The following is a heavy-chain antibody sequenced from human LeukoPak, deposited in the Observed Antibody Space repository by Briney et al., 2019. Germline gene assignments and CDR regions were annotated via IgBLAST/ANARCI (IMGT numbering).Heavy chain of an antibody. V-gene: IGHV1-69*05. CDR3: ARSNVDTAMVTAFDY. Sequence: ASVNVSFKASVGTYISYPIRCVRQAPGQAPDWIGGIIPIFGTENYAQKFQGRVTITTEESTRTAYMELRSLRSEDTAVYYCARSNVDTAMVTAFDYWGQGTLVTVSS. CDR2: IIPIFGTE. J-gene: IGHJ4*02. CDR1: VGTYISYP. D-gene: IGHD5-18*01.